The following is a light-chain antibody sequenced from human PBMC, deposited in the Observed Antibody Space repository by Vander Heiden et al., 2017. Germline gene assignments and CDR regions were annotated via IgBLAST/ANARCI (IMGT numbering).Light chain of an antibody. V-gene: IGLV2-8*01. J-gene: IGLJ2*01. CDR1: SSDLGGYNF. Sequence: QSALTQPPSASGSPGQSVTISCTGTSSDLGGYNFASWYQQHPGKAPKLMLYEVTKRPSGVPDRFSGSKSGNTASLTVSGLQAEDEADYYCSSYAGSNILLFGGGTKLTVL. CDR2: EVT. CDR3: SSYAGSNILL.